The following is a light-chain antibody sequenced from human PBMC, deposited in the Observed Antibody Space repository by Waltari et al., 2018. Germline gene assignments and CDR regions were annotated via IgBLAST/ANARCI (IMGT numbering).Light chain of an antibody. J-gene: IGLJ3*02. V-gene: IGLV3-21*02. CDR1: NIGSKT. CDR2: DDS. Sequence: SYILTQPPSVSVAPGQTARIPCGGNNIGSKTVHWYQQKPGQAPVLVVSDDSDRPSGIRERFSDSNAGNTATLTFSRVEAGDEADYYCQVWDSSSDHRVFGGGTTLTVL. CDR3: QVWDSSSDHRV.